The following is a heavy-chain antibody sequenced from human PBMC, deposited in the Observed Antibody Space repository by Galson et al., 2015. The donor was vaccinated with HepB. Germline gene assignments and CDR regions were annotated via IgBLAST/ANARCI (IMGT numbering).Heavy chain of an antibody. D-gene: IGHD3-3*01. CDR1: GGTFSSYA. Sequence: SVKVSCKASGGTFSSYAISWVRQAPGQGLEWMGGIIPIFGTANYAQKFQGRVTITADESTSTAYMELSSLRSEDTAVYYCARGNTIFGVATVYFDYWGQGTLVTVSS. CDR3: ARGNTIFGVATVYFDY. V-gene: IGHV1-69*13. CDR2: IIPIFGTA. J-gene: IGHJ4*02.